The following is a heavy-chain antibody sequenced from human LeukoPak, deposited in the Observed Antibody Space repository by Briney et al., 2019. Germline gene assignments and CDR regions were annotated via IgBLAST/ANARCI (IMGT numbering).Heavy chain of an antibody. CDR2: ISSSSSTI. CDR3: GSTGDYYGSGSYYKDYYCGMDV. J-gene: IGHJ6*02. Sequence: TGGSLRLSCAASGFTFSSYSMNWVRQAPGKGLEWVSYISSSSSTIYYADSVKGRFTISRDNARNSLYLQMNSLRAEDTAVYYCGSTGDYYGSGSYYKDYYCGMDVWGQGTTVTVSS. D-gene: IGHD3-10*01. V-gene: IGHV3-48*01. CDR1: GFTFSSYS.